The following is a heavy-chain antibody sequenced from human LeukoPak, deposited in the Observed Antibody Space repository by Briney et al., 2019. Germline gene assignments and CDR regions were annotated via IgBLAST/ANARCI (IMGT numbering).Heavy chain of an antibody. Sequence: PSETLSLTCTVSGGSISSSSYYWSWIRQPAGKGLEWIGRIYTSGSTNYNPSLKSRVTMSVDTSKNQFSLKLSSVTAADTAVYYCARDSVFVGATRTWGQGTLVTVFS. D-gene: IGHD1-26*01. V-gene: IGHV4-61*02. J-gene: IGHJ5*02. CDR1: GGSISSSSYY. CDR2: IYTSGST. CDR3: ARDSVFVGATRT.